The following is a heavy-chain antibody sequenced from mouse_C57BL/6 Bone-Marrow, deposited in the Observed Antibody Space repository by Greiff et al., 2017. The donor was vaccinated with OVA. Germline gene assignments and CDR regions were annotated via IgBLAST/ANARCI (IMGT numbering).Heavy chain of an antibody. CDR2: INPNYGST. D-gene: IGHD1-1*01. CDR3: ARYGSSYVWYFDV. V-gene: IGHV1-39*01. CDR1: GYSFTDYN. J-gene: IGHJ1*03. Sequence: EVQLQQSGAELVKPGASVKLSCKASGYSFTDYNMNWVKQSTGKSLEWIGVINPNYGSTSYNQKFKGKSTLTVDKSSSTAYMQLNSLTSEDSAVYLCARYGSSYVWYFDVWGTGTTVTVSS.